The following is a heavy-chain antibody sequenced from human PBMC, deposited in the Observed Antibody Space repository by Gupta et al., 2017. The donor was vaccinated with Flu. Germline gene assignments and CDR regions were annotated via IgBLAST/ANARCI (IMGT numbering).Heavy chain of an antibody. D-gene: IGHD6-19*01. CDR2: IYYNGNT. V-gene: IGHV4-39*01. CDR3: ARGGGIAVAGD. CDR1: GGSISPNGYY. J-gene: IGHJ4*02. Sequence: QLQLQESGPGLVKPSETLSLTCTVSGGSISPNGYYWSWIRQAPGKELEWIGTIYYNGNTYYNPSLKSRVTVSVDTSKNQFSMNLNSVTAADTAVYFCARGGGIAVAGDWGQGTLVTVS.